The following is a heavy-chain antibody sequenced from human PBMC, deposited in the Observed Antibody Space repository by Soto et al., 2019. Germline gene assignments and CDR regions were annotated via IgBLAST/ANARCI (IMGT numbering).Heavy chain of an antibody. CDR3: AKYTMTGWYLDL. CDR1: GNSFNTYW. D-gene: IGHD3-22*01. V-gene: IGHV5-51*01. Sequence: GESLKISCKGSGNSFNTYWIAWVRQMPGKGLEWMGIIYPGDSDTRYSPSFQGQVTISADKSITTAYLQWSSLKASDTAMYYCAKYTMTGWYLDLWGRRTLVTVSS. CDR2: IYPGDSDT. J-gene: IGHJ2*01.